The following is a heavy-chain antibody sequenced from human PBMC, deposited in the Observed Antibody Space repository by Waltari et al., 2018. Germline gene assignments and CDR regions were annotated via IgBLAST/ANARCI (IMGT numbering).Heavy chain of an antibody. D-gene: IGHD3-9*01. CDR2: IKQDGSEK. J-gene: IGHJ3*02. CDR3: AREGYYDILTGYYSHDAFDI. CDR1: GFTFSSYW. Sequence: EVQLVESGGGLVQPGGSLRLSCAASGFTFSSYWMSWVRQAPGKGLGGVANIKQDGSEKYVVDSVKGRFTLSRVTAMNSRYLQINSLRAEDTAVYYCAREGYYDILTGYYSHDAFDIWGQGTMVTVSS. V-gene: IGHV3-7*01.